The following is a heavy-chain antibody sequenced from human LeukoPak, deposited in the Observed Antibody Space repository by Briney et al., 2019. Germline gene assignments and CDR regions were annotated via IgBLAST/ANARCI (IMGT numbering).Heavy chain of an antibody. CDR1: GYTFTSYG. CDR3: VVSIQAAAIPAFDY. D-gene: IGHD6-25*01. Sequence: ASVKVSCKASGYTFTSYGISWVRQAPGQGLEWMGWINPKNGGTKYAQNFQGRVTMTRDTSISTVYMELSSLGSDDTAVYYCVVSIQAAAIPAFDYWGQGTLVTVSS. J-gene: IGHJ4*02. CDR2: INPKNGGT. V-gene: IGHV1-2*02.